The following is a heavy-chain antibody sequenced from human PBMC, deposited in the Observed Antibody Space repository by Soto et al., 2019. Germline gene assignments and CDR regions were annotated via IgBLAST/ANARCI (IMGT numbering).Heavy chain of an antibody. J-gene: IGHJ6*02. Sequence: GXSVKVSFNASGYTFTSYAMHLVRHAPGQRLEWMGWINPNSGGTNYAQKFQGWVTMTRDTSISTAYMELSRLRSDDKAVYYCARGGAVAGTNYYYGMDVWGQGTTVTVSS. CDR1: GYTFTSYA. CDR2: INPNSGGT. D-gene: IGHD6-19*01. V-gene: IGHV1-2*04. CDR3: ARGGAVAGTNYYYGMDV.